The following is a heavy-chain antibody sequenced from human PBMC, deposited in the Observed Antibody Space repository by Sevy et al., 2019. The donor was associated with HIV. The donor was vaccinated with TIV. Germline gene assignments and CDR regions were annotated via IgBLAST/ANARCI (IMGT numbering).Heavy chain of an antibody. CDR1: GYTFTSYG. V-gene: IGHV1-18*01. CDR2: ISAYNGNT. D-gene: IGHD6-6*01. J-gene: IGHJ6*02. Sequence: ASVKVSYKASGYTFTSYGISWVRQAPGQGLEWMGWISAYNGNTNYAQKLQGRVTMTTDTSTSTAYMELRSLRSDDTAVYYCARDRHSSSSFYYYYGMDVWGQGTTVTVSS. CDR3: ARDRHSSSSFYYYYGMDV.